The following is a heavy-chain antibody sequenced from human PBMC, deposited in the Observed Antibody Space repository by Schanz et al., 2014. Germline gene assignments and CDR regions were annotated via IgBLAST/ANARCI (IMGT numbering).Heavy chain of an antibody. J-gene: IGHJ5*02. CDR2: INWNGGDT. D-gene: IGHD3-10*01. V-gene: IGHV3-20*01. Sequence: EVLLLESGGRVERPGGSLRLSCAASGFIFDDYGMSWVRQVPGKGLEWVSGINWNGGDTSYADSVKGRFIISRDNAKNSLYLEMNSLRAGDTAFYHCARGSSASISRVWFDLWGQGTLVTVSS. CDR3: ARGSSASISRVWFDL. CDR1: GFIFDDYG.